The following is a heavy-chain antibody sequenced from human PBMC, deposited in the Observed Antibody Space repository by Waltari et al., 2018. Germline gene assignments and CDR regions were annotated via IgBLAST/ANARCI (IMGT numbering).Heavy chain of an antibody. V-gene: IGHV4-34*01. CDR3: AREARAGEHLYYFDY. CDR2: INHSGST. Sequence: QVQLQQWGAGLLKPSETLSLTCVVYGGSFSGYYWSWIRQPPGKGLEWIGEINHSGSTNYNPSLKSRVTVSVDTSKNQFSLKLSSVTAADTAVYYCAREARAGEHLYYFDYWGQGTLVTVSS. J-gene: IGHJ4*02. CDR1: GGSFSGYY. D-gene: IGHD3-16*01.